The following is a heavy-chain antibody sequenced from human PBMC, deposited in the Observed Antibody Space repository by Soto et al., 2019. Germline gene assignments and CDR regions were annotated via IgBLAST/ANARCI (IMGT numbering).Heavy chain of an antibody. Sequence: PGGSLRLSCVGSGFTFRDHAMRWVRQAPGRGLEWVSAISANGASIQHADSVKGRFSVSRDNAKNTVYLQMDNLITEDSAVYYCAKDRYYDTPGWFDPWGQGSRVTVSS. CDR2: ISANGASI. CDR1: GFTFRDHA. D-gene: IGHD3-22*01. V-gene: IGHV3-23*01. CDR3: AKDRYYDTPGWFDP. J-gene: IGHJ5*02.